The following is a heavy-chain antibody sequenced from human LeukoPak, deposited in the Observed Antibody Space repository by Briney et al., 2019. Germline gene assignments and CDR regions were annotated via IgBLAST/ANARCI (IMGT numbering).Heavy chain of an antibody. J-gene: IGHJ4*02. CDR3: AKLNYDYVWPSEVY. Sequence: GGSLRLSCAASGFIFSNYAISWVRQAPGQGLEWVSVISISDGSTYYADSVTGRFTISRDNSKNTVYLQMNSLRAEDTAVYYCAKLNYDYVWPSEVYWGQGTLVTVSS. CDR1: GFIFSNYA. D-gene: IGHD3-16*01. CDR2: ISISDGST. V-gene: IGHV3-23*01.